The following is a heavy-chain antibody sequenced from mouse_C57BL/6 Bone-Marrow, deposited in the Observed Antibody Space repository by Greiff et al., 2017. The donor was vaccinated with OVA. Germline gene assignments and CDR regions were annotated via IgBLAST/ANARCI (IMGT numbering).Heavy chain of an antibody. CDR2: INPGSGGT. D-gene: IGHD1-2*01. V-gene: IGHV1-54*01. CDR1: GYAFTNYL. J-gene: IGHJ1*03. Sequence: VQGVESGAELVRPGTSVKVSCKASGYAFTNYLIEWVKQRPGQGLEWIGVINPGSGGTNYNEKFKGKATLTADKSSSTAYMQLSSLTSEDSAVYFCARDPYGLYWYFDVWGTGTTVTVSS. CDR3: ARDPYGLYWYFDV.